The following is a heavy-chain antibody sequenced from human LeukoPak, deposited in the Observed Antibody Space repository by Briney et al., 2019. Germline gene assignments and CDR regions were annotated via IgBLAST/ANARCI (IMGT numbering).Heavy chain of an antibody. J-gene: IGHJ5*02. D-gene: IGHD3-10*01. CDR3: ARAQKRMVRGVITP. CDR1: GGSFSGYY. CDR2: INHSGST. V-gene: IGHV4-34*01. Sequence: SETLSLTCAVYGGSFSGYYWSWIRQPPGKGLEWIGEINHSGSTNYNPSLKSRVTISVDTSKNQFSLKLSSVTAADTAVYYCARAQKRMVRGVITPWGQGTLVTVSS.